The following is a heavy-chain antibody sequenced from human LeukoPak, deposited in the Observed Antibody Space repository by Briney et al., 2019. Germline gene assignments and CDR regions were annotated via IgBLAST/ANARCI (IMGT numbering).Heavy chain of an antibody. CDR1: GYTFTSYG. D-gene: IGHD3-10*01. CDR3: AREGDGSGSYYWADYYYYYMDV. V-gene: IGHV1-69*05. J-gene: IGHJ6*03. Sequence: GASVKVSCKASGYTFTSYGISWVRQAPGQGLEWMGRIIPIFGTANYAQKFQGRVTITTDESTSTAYMELSSLRSEDTAVYYCAREGDGSGSYYWADYYYYYMDVWGKGTTVTVSS. CDR2: IIPIFGTA.